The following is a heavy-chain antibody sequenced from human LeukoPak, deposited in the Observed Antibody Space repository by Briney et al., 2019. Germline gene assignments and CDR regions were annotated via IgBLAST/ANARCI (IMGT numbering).Heavy chain of an antibody. Sequence: GGSLRLSCAASGFTFSSYEMNWVRQAPGKGLEWVSYISSSGSTIYYADSVKGRFTISRDNSKNSLYLQMNSLRTEDTALYYCAKEAQQDYMDVWGKGTTVTISS. CDR1: GFTFSSYE. J-gene: IGHJ6*03. D-gene: IGHD6-13*01. CDR2: ISSSGSTI. CDR3: AKEAQQDYMDV. V-gene: IGHV3-48*03.